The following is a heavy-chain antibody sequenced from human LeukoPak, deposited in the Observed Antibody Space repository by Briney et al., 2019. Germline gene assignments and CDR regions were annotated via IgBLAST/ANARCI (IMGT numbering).Heavy chain of an antibody. D-gene: IGHD3-9*01. J-gene: IGHJ6*02. CDR2: INPNSGGT. CDR3: ARDRSLSGLTGYYWLNYYYYGMDV. CDR1: GYTFTGYY. Sequence: GASVKVSCKASGYTFTGYYMHWVRQAPGQGLEWMGWINPNSGGTNYAQKFQGRVTMTTDTSTSTAYMELRSLRSDDTAVYYCARDRSLSGLTGYYWLNYYYYGMDVWGQGTTVTVSS. V-gene: IGHV1-2*02.